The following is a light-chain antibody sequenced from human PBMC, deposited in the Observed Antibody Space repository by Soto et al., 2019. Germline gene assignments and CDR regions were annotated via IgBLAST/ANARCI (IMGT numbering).Light chain of an antibody. J-gene: IGLJ2*01. V-gene: IGLV2-14*01. CDR3: SSYTSSIPLHVV. CDR1: SSDVGGYNY. Sequence: QYALTQPASVSGSPGQSITISCTGTSSDVGGYNYVSWYQQHPGKAPKLMIYDVSNRPSGVSNRFSGSKSGNTASLTISGLQAEDEADYSCSSYTSSIPLHVVFGGGTKLTVL. CDR2: DVS.